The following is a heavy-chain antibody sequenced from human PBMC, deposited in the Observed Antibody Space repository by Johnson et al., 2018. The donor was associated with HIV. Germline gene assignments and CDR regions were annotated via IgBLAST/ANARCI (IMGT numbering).Heavy chain of an antibody. CDR2: ISYDGSNK. CDR3: ARELATMCAFDI. Sequence: QLVESGGGVVQPGRSLRLSCAASGFTFSSYAMHWVRQAPGKGLEWVAVISYDGSNKYYADSVKGRFTISRDNSKNTLYLQMNSLRAEDTAVYYCARELATMCAFDIWGQGTMVTVSS. J-gene: IGHJ3*02. V-gene: IGHV3-30-3*01. CDR1: GFTFSSYA. D-gene: IGHD5-12*01.